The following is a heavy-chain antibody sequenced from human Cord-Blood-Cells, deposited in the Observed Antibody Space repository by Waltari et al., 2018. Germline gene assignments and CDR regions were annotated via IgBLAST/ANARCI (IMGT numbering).Heavy chain of an antibody. V-gene: IGHV4-30-4*01. Sequence: QVQLQESGPGLVKPSQTLSLTCTVSGGSISSGDYYWSWIRQPPRKGLEWIGYIYYSGSTYYNPSLKSRVTISVDTSKNQFSLKLSSVTAADTAVYYCASIRNSGYDYFDYWGQGTLVTVSS. D-gene: IGHD5-12*01. CDR3: ASIRNSGYDYFDY. CDR2: IYYSGST. CDR1: GGSISSGDYY. J-gene: IGHJ4*02.